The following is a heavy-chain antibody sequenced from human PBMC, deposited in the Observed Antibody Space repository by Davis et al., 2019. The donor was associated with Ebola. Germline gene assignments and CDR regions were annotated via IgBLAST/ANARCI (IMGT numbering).Heavy chain of an antibody. J-gene: IGHJ6*02. CDR3: ARDLRGGSPRYCSGGSCYYYYGMDV. Sequence: ASVKVSCKASGYTFTSYGISWVRQAPEQGLEWMGWISAYNGNTNYAQKLQGRVTMTTDTSTSTAYMELRSLRSDDTAVYYCARDLRGGSPRYCSGGSCYYYYGMDVWGQGTTVTVSS. D-gene: IGHD2-15*01. V-gene: IGHV1-18*01. CDR1: GYTFTSYG. CDR2: ISAYNGNT.